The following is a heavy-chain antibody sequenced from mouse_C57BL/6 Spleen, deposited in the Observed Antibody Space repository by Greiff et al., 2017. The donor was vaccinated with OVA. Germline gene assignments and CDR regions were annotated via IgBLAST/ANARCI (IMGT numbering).Heavy chain of an antibody. D-gene: IGHD4-1*01. CDR1: GYAFTNYL. J-gene: IGHJ2*01. CDR2: INPGSGGT. Sequence: QVQLKESGAELVRPGTSVKVSCKASGYAFTNYLIEWVKQRPGQGLEWIGVINPGSGGTNYNEKFKGKATLTADKSSSTAYMQLSSLTSEDSAVYFCAAGKEGDYWGQGTTLTVSS. CDR3: AAGKEGDY. V-gene: IGHV1-54*01.